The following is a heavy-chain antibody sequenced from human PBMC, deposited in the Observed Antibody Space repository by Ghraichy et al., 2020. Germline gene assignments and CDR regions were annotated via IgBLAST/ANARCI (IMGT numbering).Heavy chain of an antibody. J-gene: IGHJ4*02. CDR2: IKQDGSEK. CDR1: GFTFSSYW. Sequence: GGSLRLSCAASGFTFSSYWNNWVRQAPGKGLELVANIKQDGSEKYYVDSVKGRFTISRDNAKNLLHLQMNSLRAEDTAVYYCARGFTSWYLWGQGTLVTVSS. CDR3: ARGFTSWYL. V-gene: IGHV3-7*04. D-gene: IGHD2-2*01.